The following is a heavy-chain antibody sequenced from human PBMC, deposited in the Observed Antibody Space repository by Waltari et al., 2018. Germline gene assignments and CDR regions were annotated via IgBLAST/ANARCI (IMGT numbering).Heavy chain of an antibody. J-gene: IGHJ3*02. CDR3: ARDRSSSWPARAAFDI. Sequence: QVQLQESGPGLVKPSETLSLTCTVSGGSISSYYWSWIRQPAGKGLEWIGRIYTRGSTNYNPSLKSRVTMSVDTSKNQFSLKLSSVTAADTAVYYCARDRSSSWPARAAFDIWGQGTMVTVSS. D-gene: IGHD6-13*01. CDR2: IYTRGST. V-gene: IGHV4-4*07. CDR1: GGSISSYY.